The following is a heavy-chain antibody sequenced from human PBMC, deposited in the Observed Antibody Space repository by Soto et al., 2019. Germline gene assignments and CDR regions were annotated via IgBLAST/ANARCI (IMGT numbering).Heavy chain of an antibody. CDR3: ARDSLYRQTTLSTLCYYRMVG. V-gene: IGHV1-2*04. CDR1: GETLNGDD. J-gene: IGHJ6*02. D-gene: IGHD4-17*01. CDR2: INPNSGGT. Sequence: GAPVKGCCEASGETLNGDDMHSAGHAAGKRIEGMGWINPNSGGTNYAQKFQGWVTMTRDTSISTAYMELSRLRSDDTAVYYCARDSLYRQTTLSTLCYYRMVGCGQGP.